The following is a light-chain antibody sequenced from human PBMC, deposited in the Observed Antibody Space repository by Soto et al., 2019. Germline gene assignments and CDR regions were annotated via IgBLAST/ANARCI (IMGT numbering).Light chain of an antibody. J-gene: IGKJ2*01. CDR2: GAS. V-gene: IGKV3-15*01. CDR3: QQYNNWPPYM. CDR1: QSVSSD. Sequence: IVMTQSPATLSVSPGDRVTLSCRASQSVSSDLAWYQQRPSQAPRLLIYGASTRATGIPARFSGTGSGTEFTLTISSLESEDFAIYYCQQYNNWPPYMFGQGTKVDSK.